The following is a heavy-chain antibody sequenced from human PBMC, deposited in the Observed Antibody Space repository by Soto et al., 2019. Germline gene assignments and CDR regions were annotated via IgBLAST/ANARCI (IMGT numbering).Heavy chain of an antibody. D-gene: IGHD1-1*01. CDR1: GFTVSSNY. CDR3: ARAGTTLLPDY. J-gene: IGHJ4*02. CDR2: IYSGGST. V-gene: IGHV3-66*01. Sequence: GGSLRLSCAASGFTVSSNYMSWVRQAPGKGLEWVSVIYSGGSTYYADSVKGRFTISRDNSKNTLYLQMNSLRAEDTAVYYCARAGTTLLPDYWGQGTLVTVSS.